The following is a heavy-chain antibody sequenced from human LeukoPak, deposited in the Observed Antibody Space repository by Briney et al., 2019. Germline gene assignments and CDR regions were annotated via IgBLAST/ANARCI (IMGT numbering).Heavy chain of an antibody. J-gene: IGHJ3*01. CDR2: VFSDGFTK. D-gene: IGHD3-10*01. Sequence: QAGGSLRLSCAASGFTFSNHGMNWGRQAPGKGLKWVAIVFSDGFTKKYVDSVRGRFTISRDNSLNTVYLQMNNLRGDDTGYYYCARGERGFGDAFDLWGPGTEVTVSS. V-gene: IGHV3-30*03. CDR1: GFTFSNHG. CDR3: ARGERGFGDAFDL.